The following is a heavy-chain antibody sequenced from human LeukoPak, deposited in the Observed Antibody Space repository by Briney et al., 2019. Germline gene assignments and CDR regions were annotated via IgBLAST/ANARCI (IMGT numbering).Heavy chain of an antibody. CDR1: GFTFDDYA. CDR2: ISWNSGSI. D-gene: IGHD4-17*01. J-gene: IGHJ4*02. CDR3: AKGPYGDYYFDY. V-gene: IGHV3-9*01. Sequence: GGSLRLSCAASGFTFDDYAMHWVRQAPGKGLEWVSGISWNSGSIGYADSVKGRFTISRDNAKNSLYLQMNSLRAEDTALYCCAKGPYGDYYFDYWGQGTLVTVSS.